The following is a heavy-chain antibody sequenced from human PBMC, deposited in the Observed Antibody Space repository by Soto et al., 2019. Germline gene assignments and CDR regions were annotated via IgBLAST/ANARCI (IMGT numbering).Heavy chain of an antibody. CDR1: GFTFSSYA. CDR3: AKDSGYGGYRTR. Sequence: EVHLLESGGGLVQPGGSLRLSCAASGFTFSSYAMSWVRQAPGKGLEWVSAINGGGGSTYYADSVKGRFTISRDNSKNTLYLQLNSLRAEDTAVYFCAKDSGYGGYRTRWGQGTLVTVSS. V-gene: IGHV3-23*01. D-gene: IGHD5-12*01. J-gene: IGHJ4*02. CDR2: INGGGGST.